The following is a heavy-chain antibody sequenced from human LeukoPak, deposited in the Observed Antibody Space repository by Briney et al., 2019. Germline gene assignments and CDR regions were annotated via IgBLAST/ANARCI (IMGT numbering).Heavy chain of an antibody. CDR3: ARERTPDSSLTLSLDP. D-gene: IGHD3-22*01. Sequence: PGGSLRLSCAASGFTFSSYSMNWVRQAPGKGLEWVSSISSSSSYIYYADSVKGRFTISRDNAKNSLYLQMNSLRAEDTAVYYCARERTPDSSLTLSLDPWGQGTLVTVSS. CDR2: ISSSSSYI. CDR1: GFTFSSYS. V-gene: IGHV3-21*01. J-gene: IGHJ5*02.